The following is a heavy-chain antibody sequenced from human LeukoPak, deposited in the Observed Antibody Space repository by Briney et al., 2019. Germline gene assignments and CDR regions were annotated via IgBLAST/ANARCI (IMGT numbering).Heavy chain of an antibody. D-gene: IGHD4-17*01. CDR1: GFTFSSYG. V-gene: IGHV3-30*19. Sequence: GTSLRLSCAASGFTFSSYGMHWVRQAPGKGLEWVAVISYDGSNKYYADSVKGRFTISRDNSKNTLYLQMNSLRAEDTAVYYCARDGYYGDYVRIRWFDPWGQGTLVTVSS. CDR3: ARDGYYGDYVRIRWFDP. J-gene: IGHJ5*02. CDR2: ISYDGSNK.